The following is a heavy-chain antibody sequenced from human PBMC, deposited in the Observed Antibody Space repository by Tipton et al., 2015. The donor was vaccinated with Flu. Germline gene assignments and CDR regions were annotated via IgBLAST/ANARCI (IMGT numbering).Heavy chain of an antibody. Sequence: QSGAEVKKPGSSVKVSCKASGGTFSSYAISWVRQAPGQGLEWMGRIIPIFGTANYAQKFQGRVTITADESTSTAYMELSSLRSEDTVVYYCARVGGDYYDSSGYERLDYWGQGTLVTVSS. CDR2: IIPIFGTA. D-gene: IGHD3-22*01. J-gene: IGHJ4*02. CDR1: GGTFSSYA. V-gene: IGHV1-69*15. CDR3: ARVGGDYYDSSGYERLDY.